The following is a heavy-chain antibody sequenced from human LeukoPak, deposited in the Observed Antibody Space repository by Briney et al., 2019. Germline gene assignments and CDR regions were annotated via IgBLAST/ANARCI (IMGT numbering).Heavy chain of an antibody. CDR3: AREGDYYGSGSYDY. V-gene: IGHV4-4*07. D-gene: IGHD3-10*01. J-gene: IGHJ4*02. CDR1: GGSISSYY. Sequence: QSSETLSLTCTVSGGSISSYYRSWIRQPAGKGLEWIGRIYTSGSTNYNPSLKSRVTMSVDTSKNQFSLKLSSVTAADTAVYYCAREGDYYGSGSYDYWGQATLVTVSS. CDR2: IYTSGST.